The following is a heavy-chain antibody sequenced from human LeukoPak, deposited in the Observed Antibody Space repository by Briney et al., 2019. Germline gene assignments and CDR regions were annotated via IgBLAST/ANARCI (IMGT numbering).Heavy chain of an antibody. CDR2: INAGNGNT. D-gene: IGHD6-19*01. CDR3: ARAQGIAVAGPFDY. Sequence: ASVKVSCKASGYTFTSYAMHWVRQAPGQRLEWMGWINAGNGNTKYSQKFQGRVTITRDTSASTAYMELSSLRSEDTAAYYCARAQGIAVAGPFDYWGQGTLITVSS. V-gene: IGHV1-3*01. J-gene: IGHJ4*02. CDR1: GYTFTSYA.